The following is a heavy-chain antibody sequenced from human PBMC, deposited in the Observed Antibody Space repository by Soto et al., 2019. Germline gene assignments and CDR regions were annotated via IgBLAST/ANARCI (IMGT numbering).Heavy chain of an antibody. CDR1: GGTFSSYA. D-gene: IGHD3-10*01. Sequence: QVQLVQSGAEVKKPGSSVKVSCKASGGTFSSYAISWVRQAPGQGLEWMGGIIPIFGTANYAQKFQGRVTITADESTSTAYMELSSLRSEDTAVYYCARDRTTMVRGVTFYYYGMDVWGQGTTVTVSS. V-gene: IGHV1-69*01. CDR3: ARDRTTMVRGVTFYYYGMDV. CDR2: IIPIFGTA. J-gene: IGHJ6*02.